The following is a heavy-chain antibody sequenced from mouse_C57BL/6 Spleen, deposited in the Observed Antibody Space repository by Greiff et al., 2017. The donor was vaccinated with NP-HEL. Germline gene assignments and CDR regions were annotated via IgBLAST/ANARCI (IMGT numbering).Heavy chain of an antibody. Sequence: QVQLKESGAELVKPGASVKISCKASGYAFSSYWMNWVKQRPGKGLEWIGQIYPGDGDTNYNGEFKGKATLTADKSSSTAYMQLSSLTSEDSAVYFCARRSNYGFAYWGQGTLVTVSA. J-gene: IGHJ3*01. V-gene: IGHV1-80*01. CDR2: IYPGDGDT. CDR3: ARRSNYGFAY. D-gene: IGHD2-5*01. CDR1: GYAFSSYW.